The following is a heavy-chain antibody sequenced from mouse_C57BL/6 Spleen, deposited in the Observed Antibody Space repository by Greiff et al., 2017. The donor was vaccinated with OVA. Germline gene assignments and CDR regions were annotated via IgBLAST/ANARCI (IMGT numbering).Heavy chain of an antibody. CDR3: ARGIYGKRAMDY. D-gene: IGHD2-1*01. CDR1: GYTFTSYW. Sequence: QVQLQQPGAELVRPGSSVKLSCKASGYTFTSYWMHWVKQRPIQGLEWIGNTDPSDSETHYNQKFKDKATLTVDKSSSTAYMQLSSLTSEDSAVYYCARGIYGKRAMDYWGQGTSVTVSS. J-gene: IGHJ4*01. V-gene: IGHV1-52*01. CDR2: TDPSDSET.